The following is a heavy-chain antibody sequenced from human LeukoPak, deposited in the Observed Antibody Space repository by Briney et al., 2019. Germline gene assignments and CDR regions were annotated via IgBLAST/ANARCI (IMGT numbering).Heavy chain of an antibody. Sequence: SETLSLTCAVYGGSFSGYYWSWIRQPPGKGLEWIGEINHSGSTNYNPSLKSPVTISVDTSKNQFSLKLSSVTAADTAVYYCARESGHLDTPMIIDYWGRGTLVTVSS. CDR3: ARESGHLDTPMIIDY. CDR2: INHSGST. D-gene: IGHD5-18*01. CDR1: GGSFSGYY. J-gene: IGHJ4*02. V-gene: IGHV4-34*01.